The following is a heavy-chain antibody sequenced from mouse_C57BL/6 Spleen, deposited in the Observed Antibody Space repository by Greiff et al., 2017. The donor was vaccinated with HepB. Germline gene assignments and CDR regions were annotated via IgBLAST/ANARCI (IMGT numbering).Heavy chain of an antibody. CDR3: ARAPEYYGSPFDY. D-gene: IGHD1-1*01. CDR1: GYTFTSYW. CDR2: INPSSGYT. Sequence: VMLVESGAELAKPGASVKLSCKASGYTFTSYWMHWVKQRPGQGLEWIGYINPSSGYTKYNQKFKDKATLTADKSSSTAYMQLSSLTYEDSAVYYCARAPEYYGSPFDYWGQGTTLTVSS. J-gene: IGHJ2*01. V-gene: IGHV1-7*01.